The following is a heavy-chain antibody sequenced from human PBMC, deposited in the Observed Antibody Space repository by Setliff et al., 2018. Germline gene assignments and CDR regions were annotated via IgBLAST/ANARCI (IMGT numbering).Heavy chain of an antibody. CDR1: GATLSGVV. CDR2: FIPVLGKP. J-gene: IGHJ4*02. D-gene: IGHD3-3*01. CDR3: ATELRSPFWHFDL. V-gene: IGHV1-69*04. Sequence: SVKVSCKASGATLSGVVFSWVRQAPGHGLEWMGRFIPVLGKPNYAPRFQGRLTVTVDTSTGTSYMDLRSLRSDDTAIYYCATELRSPFWHFDLWGQGSLVTVSS.